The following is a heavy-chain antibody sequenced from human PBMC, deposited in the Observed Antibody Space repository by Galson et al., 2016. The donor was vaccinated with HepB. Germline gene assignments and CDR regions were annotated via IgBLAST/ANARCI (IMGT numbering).Heavy chain of an antibody. V-gene: IGHV3-23*01. CDR2: ITATGGST. J-gene: IGHJ5*02. CDR1: GFSFSNYG. CDR3: ARDPHALDL. Sequence: SLRLSCAASGFSFSNYGMSWVRQAPGKGLEWVSSITATGGSTYIADSVKGRFTISRDNSKNTLYLQMNSLRADDTAVYYCARDPHALDLWGQGTLVTVSS.